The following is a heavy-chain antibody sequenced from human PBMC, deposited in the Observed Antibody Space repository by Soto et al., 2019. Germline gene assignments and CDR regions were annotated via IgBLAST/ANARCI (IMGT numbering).Heavy chain of an antibody. CDR1: GSTFTSYD. Sequence: ASVKVSCTASGSTFTSYDIYWVRQATGQGLEWMGWLNPNTGNSGYAQKFQGRITVTSDTSINTVHMELNSLRAEDTAVYYCATRQSRFDYWGQGTLVTVSS. CDR3: ATRQSRFDY. CDR2: LNPNTGNS. V-gene: IGHV1-8*01. J-gene: IGHJ4*02. D-gene: IGHD6-13*01.